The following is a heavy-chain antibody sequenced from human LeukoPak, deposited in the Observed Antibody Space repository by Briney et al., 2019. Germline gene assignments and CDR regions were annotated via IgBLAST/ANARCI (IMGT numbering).Heavy chain of an antibody. CDR3: AKVGAYGDYARHDY. CDR2: MFHSGDT. V-gene: IGHV4-38-2*01. J-gene: IGHJ4*02. Sequence: SETLSLTCAVSGYSISSGSYWGWIRQPPGKGLEWIGNMFHSGDTYHNPSLKSRVTISADTSKNQFSLKLASVTAADTAVYYCAKVGAYGDYARHDYWGQGTLVTVSS. CDR1: GYSISSGSY. D-gene: IGHD4-17*01.